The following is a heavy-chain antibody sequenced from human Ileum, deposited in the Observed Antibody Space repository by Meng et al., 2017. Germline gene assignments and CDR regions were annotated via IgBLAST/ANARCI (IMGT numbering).Heavy chain of an antibody. CDR3: ASSTSGPELNY. CDR2: IYQVGST. Sequence: HLQLQESGSGLVTSSQTLSLTCTVSGGTISSSAYSWTWTRQPPGKGLEWSGYIYQVGSTNYNPSLKSRVTIFVDTSKNQFSLKLTSVTAADTAVYYCASSTSGPELNYWGQGTLVTVSS. V-gene: IGHV4-30-2*01. J-gene: IGHJ4*02. D-gene: IGHD2/OR15-2a*01. CDR1: GGTISSSAYS.